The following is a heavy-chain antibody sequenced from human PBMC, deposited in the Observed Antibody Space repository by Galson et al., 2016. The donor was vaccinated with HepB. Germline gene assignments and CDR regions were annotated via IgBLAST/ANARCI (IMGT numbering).Heavy chain of an antibody. V-gene: IGHV3-21*01. J-gene: IGHJ4*02. CDR1: GFTFSSYS. Sequence: SLRLSCAASGFTFSSYSMIWVRQAPGKGLEWVSSISSSSSYIYYADSVKGRFTISRDNAKNSLYLQMNSLRAEDTAVYYCTRGDIVGAIFDYWGQGTLVTVSS. D-gene: IGHD1-26*01. CDR2: ISSSSSYI. CDR3: TRGDIVGAIFDY.